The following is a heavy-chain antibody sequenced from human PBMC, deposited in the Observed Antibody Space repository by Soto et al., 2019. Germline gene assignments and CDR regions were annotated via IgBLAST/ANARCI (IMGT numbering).Heavy chain of an antibody. CDR1: GFTFSSYG. Sequence: QVQLVESGGGVVQPGRSLRLSCAASGFTFSSYGMHWVRQAPGKGLESVAVISYDGSNKYYADSVKGRFTTSRDNSKNTLYLQMNSLRAEDTAVYYCAKSGITGTTFGGMDVWGRGTTVTVSS. D-gene: IGHD1-7*01. CDR3: AKSGITGTTFGGMDV. CDR2: ISYDGSNK. J-gene: IGHJ6*02. V-gene: IGHV3-30*18.